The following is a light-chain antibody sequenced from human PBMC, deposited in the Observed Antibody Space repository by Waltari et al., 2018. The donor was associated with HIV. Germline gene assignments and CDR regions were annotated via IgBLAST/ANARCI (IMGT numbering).Light chain of an antibody. V-gene: IGKV1-5*03. CDR3: QQYSSFSLT. CDR1: QSIRTW. J-gene: IGKJ4*01. Sequence: DIQLTQCPSTLSASVGDRVTFTCRASQSIRTWLAWYQQKPGKAPNLLIYKASSLESGVPSRFSGSGSGTEFTLTISSLQPDDSATYYCQQYSSFSLTFGGGTKVEIK. CDR2: KAS.